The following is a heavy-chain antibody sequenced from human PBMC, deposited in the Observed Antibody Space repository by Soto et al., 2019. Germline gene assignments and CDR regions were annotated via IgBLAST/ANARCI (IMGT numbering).Heavy chain of an antibody. Sequence: ASVKVSCKASGYTFTSYAMHWVRQAPGQRLEWMGWINAGNGNTKYSQKFQGRVTITRDTSASTAYMELSSLRSEDTAVYYCARERRIAVAGSPPDYWGQGTLVTVSS. CDR3: ARERRIAVAGSPPDY. CDR1: GYTFTSYA. D-gene: IGHD6-19*01. V-gene: IGHV1-3*01. CDR2: INAGNGNT. J-gene: IGHJ4*02.